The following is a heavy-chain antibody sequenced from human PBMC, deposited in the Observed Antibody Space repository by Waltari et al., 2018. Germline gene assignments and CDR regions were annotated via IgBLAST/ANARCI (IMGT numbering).Heavy chain of an antibody. V-gene: IGHV6-1*01. CDR3: VRGGSFCSGGTCYGYFDY. J-gene: IGHJ4*02. CDR2: TYYRSKWYI. Sequence: QVQLQQSGPGLVKPSATISLTCAISGANVTNNIAAWNLIRQSPSRGLEWLGRTYYRSKWYIDYAVSVSGRITISPDTSKNQFSLQLNSVTPEDTAVYFCVRGGSFCSGGTCYGYFDYWGQGTLVTVSS. CDR1: GANVTNNIAA. D-gene: IGHD2-15*01.